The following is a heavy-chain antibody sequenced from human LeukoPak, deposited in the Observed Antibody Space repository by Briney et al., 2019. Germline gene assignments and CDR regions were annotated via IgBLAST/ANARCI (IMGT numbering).Heavy chain of an antibody. CDR3: ARVSAHCYDSSGYYLYFDC. D-gene: IGHD3-22*01. CDR2: IYYSGST. CDR1: GGSISSGGYY. Sequence: SETLSLTCTVSGGSISSGGYYWSWIRQHPGKGLEWIGYIYYSGSTYYNPSLKSRVTISVDTSKNQFSLKLSSVTAADTAVYYCARVSAHCYDSSGYYLYFDCWGQGTLVTVYS. V-gene: IGHV4-31*03. J-gene: IGHJ4*02.